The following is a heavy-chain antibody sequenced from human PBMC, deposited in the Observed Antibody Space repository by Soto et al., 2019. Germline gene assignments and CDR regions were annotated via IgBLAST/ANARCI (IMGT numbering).Heavy chain of an antibody. CDR2: IIPIFGTA. V-gene: IGHV1-69*01. CDR3: ASGVVTAIPKGDWYLDL. D-gene: IGHD2-21*02. CDR1: GGTFSSYA. Sequence: QVQLVQSGAEVKKPGSSVKVSCKASGGTFSSYAISWVRQAPGQGLEWMGGIIPIFGTANYAQKFQGRVTNTVDESKSTAYMELSSLSSEDTAVYYCASGVVTAIPKGDWYLDLWGRGTLVTVSS. J-gene: IGHJ2*01.